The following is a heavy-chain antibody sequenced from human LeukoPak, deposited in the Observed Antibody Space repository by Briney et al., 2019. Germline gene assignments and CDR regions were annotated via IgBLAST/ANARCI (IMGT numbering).Heavy chain of an antibody. D-gene: IGHD6-6*01. CDR3: ARYQQLVGTFDY. V-gene: IGHV1-2*02. CDR2: INPNSGGT. J-gene: IGHJ4*02. Sequence: ASVKVSCKASGYTFTGYYMHWVRQAPGQGLEWMGWINPNSGGTNYAQKFQGRVTMTRDTSISTAYMELSRLRSDDTAVYYCARYQQLVGTFDYWGQGTQVTVSS. CDR1: GYTFTGYY.